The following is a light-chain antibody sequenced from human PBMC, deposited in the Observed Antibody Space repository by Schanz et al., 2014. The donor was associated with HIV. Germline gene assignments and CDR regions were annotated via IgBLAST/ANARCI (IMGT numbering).Light chain of an antibody. Sequence: QSVLTQPPSASGSPGQSVTISCTGTSSDVGGYNYVSWYQQHPGKAPKLMIYEVTKRPSGVPDRFSGSQSGTSASLVISGLQSEDEADYYCAAWDDSLNGWVFGGGTKVTVL. CDR2: EVT. CDR1: SSDVGGYNY. V-gene: IGLV2-8*01. CDR3: AAWDDSLNGWV. J-gene: IGLJ3*02.